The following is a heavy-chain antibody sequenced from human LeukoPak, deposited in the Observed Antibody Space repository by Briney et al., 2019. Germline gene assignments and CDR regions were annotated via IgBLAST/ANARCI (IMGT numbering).Heavy chain of an antibody. CDR1: GFTFSSYG. J-gene: IGHJ6*03. CDR2: IRYDGSHK. D-gene: IGHD3-9*01. CDR3: ARAGQAHWLLWGYYYYMDV. V-gene: IGHV3-30*02. Sequence: GGSLRLSCAASGFTFSSYGIHWVRQAPGKGLEWVAFIRYDGSHKYYADSVKGRFTISRDNSKNTLYLQMNSLRAEDTAVYYCARAGQAHWLLWGYYYYMDVWGKGTTVTVSS.